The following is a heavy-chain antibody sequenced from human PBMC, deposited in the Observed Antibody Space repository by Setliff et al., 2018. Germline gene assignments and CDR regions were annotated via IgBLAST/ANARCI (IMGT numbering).Heavy chain of an antibody. CDR2: IYYSGST. J-gene: IGHJ4*02. Sequence: PSETLSLTCTVSGGSISSSSYYWGWIRQPPGKGLEWIGSIYYSGSTYYNPSLKSRVTISVDTSKKQFSLKLSSVTAADTAVYYCARETIAARGDFDYWGQGTLVTVSS. CDR1: GGSISSSSYY. CDR3: ARETIAARGDFDY. V-gene: IGHV4-39*07. D-gene: IGHD6-6*01.